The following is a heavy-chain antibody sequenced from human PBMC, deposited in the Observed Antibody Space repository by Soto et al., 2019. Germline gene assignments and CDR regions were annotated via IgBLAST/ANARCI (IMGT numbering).Heavy chain of an antibody. D-gene: IGHD1-26*01. CDR3: VRGGNPYHYATSGPGTFDK. Sequence: QVQLQESGPGLVKPSQTLSLTCSVSGDSVSSGDSYWSWIRQPPGTALEWIGYTSFSGYTSYSPSLKSRVTISVDMSKSQFSLRLTSVTAADTAVYYCVRGGNPYHYATSGPGTFDKWGQGTLVSVSS. CDR2: TSFSGYT. CDR1: GDSVSSGDSY. J-gene: IGHJ4*02. V-gene: IGHV4-30-4*01.